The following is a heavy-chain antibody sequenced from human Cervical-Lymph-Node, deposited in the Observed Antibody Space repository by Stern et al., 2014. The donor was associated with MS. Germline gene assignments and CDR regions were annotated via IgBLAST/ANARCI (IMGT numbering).Heavy chain of an antibody. CDR3: ARDGRHTHHHGMDV. V-gene: IGHV1-69*01. Sequence: VQLVQSGTEVKKPGSSGKISCKASGGTFNVYAMHWLRQTPGQGLEWMGGIIPIIGTANYAQKFQGRVTITADESTRTTSMQLSSLRSDDTAVYYCARDGRHTHHHGMDVWGQGTTVTVSS. CDR2: IIPIIGTA. J-gene: IGHJ6*02. CDR1: GGTFNVYA.